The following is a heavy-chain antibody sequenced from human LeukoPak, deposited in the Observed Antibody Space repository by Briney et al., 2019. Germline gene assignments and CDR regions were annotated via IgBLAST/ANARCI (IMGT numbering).Heavy chain of an antibody. CDR3: ARSGIAAAGKELDY. J-gene: IGHJ4*02. Sequence: GGSLRLSCAASGFTFSSYGMHRVRQAPGKGLEWVAVIWYDGSNKYYADSVKGRFTISRDNSKNTLYLQMNSLRAEDTAVYYCARSGIAAAGKELDYWGQGTLVTVSS. D-gene: IGHD6-13*01. V-gene: IGHV3-33*01. CDR2: IWYDGSNK. CDR1: GFTFSSYG.